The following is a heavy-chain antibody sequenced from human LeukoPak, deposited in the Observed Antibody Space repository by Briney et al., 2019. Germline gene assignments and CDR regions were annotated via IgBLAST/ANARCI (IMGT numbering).Heavy chain of an antibody. CDR3: ARSTMVRGVREDGFDY. D-gene: IGHD3-10*01. J-gene: IGHJ4*02. V-gene: IGHV4-31*03. CDR2: IYYSGST. Sequence: SETLSLTCTVSGGPISSGGYYWSWIRQHPGKGLEWIGYIYYSGSTYYNPSLKSRVTISVDTSKNQFSLKLSSVTAADTAVYYCARSTMVRGVREDGFDYWGQGTLVTVSS. CDR1: GGPISSGGYY.